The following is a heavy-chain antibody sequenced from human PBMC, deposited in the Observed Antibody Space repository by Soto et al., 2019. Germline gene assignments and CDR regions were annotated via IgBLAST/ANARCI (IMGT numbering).Heavy chain of an antibody. CDR3: ARGGGGWDFDY. Sequence: ASVKVSCKASGYTFTSYGISWVRQAPGQGLEWMGWISAYNGNTNYAQKLQGRVAMTTDTSTSTAYMELSSVTAADTAVYYCARGGGGWDFDYWGQGTLVTVSS. CDR2: ISAYNGNT. V-gene: IGHV1-18*01. J-gene: IGHJ4*02. D-gene: IGHD6-19*01. CDR1: GYTFTSYG.